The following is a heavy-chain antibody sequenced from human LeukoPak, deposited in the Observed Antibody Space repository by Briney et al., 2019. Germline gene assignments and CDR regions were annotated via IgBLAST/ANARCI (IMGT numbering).Heavy chain of an antibody. J-gene: IGHJ4*02. D-gene: IGHD5-12*01. CDR1: GGSISGGYY. Sequence: EPSGTLSLTCTVSGGSISGGYYLSWIRQPPGKGLEWIGYIHHSGTTYYNPSLKSRVTISVDRSKNQFSLKLSSVTAADTAVYYCMRGGIGYDSDYWGQGTLVTVSS. CDR3: MRGGIGYDSDY. V-gene: IGHV4-30-2*01. CDR2: IHHSGTT.